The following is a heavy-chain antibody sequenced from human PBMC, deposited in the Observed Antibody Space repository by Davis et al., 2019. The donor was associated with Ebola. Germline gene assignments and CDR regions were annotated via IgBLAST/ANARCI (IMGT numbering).Heavy chain of an antibody. CDR1: GFTFRSYA. V-gene: IGHV3-30*04. J-gene: IGHJ4*02. CDR3: ARDPDY. Sequence: GESLKISCAASGFTFRSYAMHWVRQAPGKGLEWVALISYDGSNTYYADSVKGRFTISRDNSKNTLYLQMNSLRAEDTAVYYCARDPDYWGQGTLVTVSS. CDR2: ISYDGSNT.